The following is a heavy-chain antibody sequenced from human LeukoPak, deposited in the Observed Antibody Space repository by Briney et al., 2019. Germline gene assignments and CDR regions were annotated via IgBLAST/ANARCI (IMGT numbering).Heavy chain of an antibody. D-gene: IGHD7-27*01. CDR1: GYSFTSYW. V-gene: IGHV5-51*01. Sequence: GESLKISCKASGYSFTSYWIGWVRQMPGKGLQWMGIIDPSDSETRYTPSFQGQVTISVDKSLTTADLQWNSLKASDTAMYYCARQAAMGRSGDYWGQGTLVTVSS. CDR2: IDPSDSET. CDR3: ARQAAMGRSGDY. J-gene: IGHJ4*02.